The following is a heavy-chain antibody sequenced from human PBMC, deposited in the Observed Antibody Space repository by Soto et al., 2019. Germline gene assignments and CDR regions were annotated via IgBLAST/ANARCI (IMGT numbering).Heavy chain of an antibody. J-gene: IGHJ5*01. D-gene: IGHD6-13*01. V-gene: IGHV3-23*01. CDR2: IRGSGDSK. Sequence: QLGGSLRLSCTASGFSFSGYTMSWVRQAPGRGLEWVSGIRGSGDSKYYADSVKGRVTISRDNSKNTLYLQMNSLRAEDTAVYYCAKESISAVDYNWFDSWGQGTLVTVSS. CDR3: AKESISAVDYNWFDS. CDR1: GFSFSGYT.